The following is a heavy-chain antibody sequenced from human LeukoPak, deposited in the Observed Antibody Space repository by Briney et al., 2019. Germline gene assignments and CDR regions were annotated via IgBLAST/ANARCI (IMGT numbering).Heavy chain of an antibody. Sequence: SVKVSCKASGYTFTSYDISWVRQAPGQGLEWMGGIIPIFGTANYAQKFQGRVTITADESTSTAYMELSSLRSEDTAVYYCARDRGGIAAAANWGQGTLVTVSS. V-gene: IGHV1-69*13. CDR1: GYTFTSYD. J-gene: IGHJ4*02. CDR2: IIPIFGTA. D-gene: IGHD6-13*01. CDR3: ARDRGGIAAAAN.